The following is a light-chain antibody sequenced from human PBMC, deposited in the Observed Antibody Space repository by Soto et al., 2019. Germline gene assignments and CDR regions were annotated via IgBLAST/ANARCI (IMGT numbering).Light chain of an antibody. J-gene: IGLJ1*01. Sequence: QSVLTQPASVSGSPGQSITISCTGASGDFGNYNYVSWYQQHPGKAPQPLIYGVTNRPSGVSNRFSGSKSGNTASLTISGLQADDEAEYYCNSYTNTNTLPVFGTGTKLTVL. CDR1: SGDFGNYNY. CDR3: NSYTNTNTLPV. V-gene: IGLV2-14*03. CDR2: GVT.